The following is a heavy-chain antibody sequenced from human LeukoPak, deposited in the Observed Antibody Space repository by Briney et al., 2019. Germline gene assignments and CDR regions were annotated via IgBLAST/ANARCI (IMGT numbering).Heavy chain of an antibody. Sequence: PSETLSLTCTVSGGSISSSSYYWGWIRQPPGKGLEWIGSIYYSGSTYYNPSLKSRVTISVDTSKNQFSLKLSSVTAADTAVYYCAEGTVEDPYFDYWGQGTLVTVSS. V-gene: IGHV4-39*01. J-gene: IGHJ4*02. CDR1: GGSISSSSYY. D-gene: IGHD1-1*01. CDR3: AEGTVEDPYFDY. CDR2: IYYSGST.